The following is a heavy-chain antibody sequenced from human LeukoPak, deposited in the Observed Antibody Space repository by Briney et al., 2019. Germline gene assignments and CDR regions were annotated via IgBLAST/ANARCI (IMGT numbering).Heavy chain of an antibody. D-gene: IGHD3-10*01. Sequence: PGGSLRLCCAASGFTFDDYAMHWVRQAPGKGLEWVSGISWNSGSIGYADSVKGRFTISRDNSKNTLYLQMNSLRAEDTAVYYCAKLTTMVRGVVNFDYWGQGTLVTVSS. CDR2: ISWNSGSI. CDR3: AKLTTMVRGVVNFDY. V-gene: IGHV3-9*01. CDR1: GFTFDDYA. J-gene: IGHJ4*02.